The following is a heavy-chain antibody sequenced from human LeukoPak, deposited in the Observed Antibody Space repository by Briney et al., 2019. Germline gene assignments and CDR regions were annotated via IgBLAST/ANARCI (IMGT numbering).Heavy chain of an antibody. Sequence: GESLKISCKGSGYSFTSYWIGWVRQMPGKGLEWMGIIYPGDSDTRYSPSFQGQVTISADKSISTAYLQWSSLKASDTAMYYCARQLRPGSGSYYGVKAFDIWGQGTMDTVSS. V-gene: IGHV5-51*01. J-gene: IGHJ3*02. CDR2: IYPGDSDT. CDR3: ARQLRPGSGSYYGVKAFDI. D-gene: IGHD1-26*01. CDR1: GYSFTSYW.